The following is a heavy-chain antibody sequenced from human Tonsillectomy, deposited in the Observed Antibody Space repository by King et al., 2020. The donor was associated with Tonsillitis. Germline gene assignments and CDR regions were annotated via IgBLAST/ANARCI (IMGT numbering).Heavy chain of an antibody. CDR1: GFTFTKAW. D-gene: IGHD3-10*01. Sequence: VQLVESGGGLVKPGGSLRLSCAVSGFTFTKAWMTRVRQAPGKGLEGVGRIKSTTDGGTTDYAAPVKGRFNISRDDSKNTLYLQINSLKTEDTGVYFCTTDGRLWFGENYWGQGTLVTVSS. CDR3: TTDGRLWFGENY. V-gene: IGHV3-15*01. CDR2: IKSTTDGGTT. J-gene: IGHJ4*02.